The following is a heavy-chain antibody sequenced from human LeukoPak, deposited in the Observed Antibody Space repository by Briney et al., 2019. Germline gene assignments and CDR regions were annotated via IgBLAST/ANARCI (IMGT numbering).Heavy chain of an antibody. CDR2: IYYSGST. CDR1: GGSISSYY. CDR3: ARHGVTMIVEGYFDY. D-gene: IGHD3-22*01. V-gene: IGHV4-59*08. Sequence: SETLSLTRTVSGGSISSYYWSWIRQPPGKGLEWIGYIYYSGSTNYNPSLKSRVTISVDTSKNQFSLKLSSVTAADTAVYYCARHGVTMIVEGYFDYWGQGTLVTVSS. J-gene: IGHJ4*02.